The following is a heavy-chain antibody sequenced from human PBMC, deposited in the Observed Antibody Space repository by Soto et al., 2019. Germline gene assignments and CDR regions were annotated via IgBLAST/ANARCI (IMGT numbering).Heavy chain of an antibody. CDR3: ARDRMDTAMDFSFDY. CDR1: GGTFSSYA. Sequence: QVQLVQSGAEVKKPGSSVKVSCKASGGTFSSYAISWVRQAPGQGLEWMGGIIPIFGTANYAQKFQGRVTITADESTSTAYMELSSLRSEDTAVYYCARDRMDTAMDFSFDYWGPGTLVTVSS. D-gene: IGHD5-18*01. J-gene: IGHJ4*01. V-gene: IGHV1-69*12. CDR2: IIPIFGTA.